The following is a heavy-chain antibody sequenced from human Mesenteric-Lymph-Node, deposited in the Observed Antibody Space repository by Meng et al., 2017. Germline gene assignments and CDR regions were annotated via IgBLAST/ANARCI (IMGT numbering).Heavy chain of an antibody. CDR2: ISSSSSYI. D-gene: IGHD3-10*01. J-gene: IGHJ4*02. CDR1: GFTFSSYA. Sequence: GESLKISCAASGFTFSSYAMHWVRQAPGKGLEWVSSISSSSSYIYYADSVKGRFTISRDNSKNTLYLQMNSLRAEDTAVYYCARAPPMVRGVIDYWGQGTLVTVSS. CDR3: ARAPPMVRGVIDY. V-gene: IGHV3-21*01.